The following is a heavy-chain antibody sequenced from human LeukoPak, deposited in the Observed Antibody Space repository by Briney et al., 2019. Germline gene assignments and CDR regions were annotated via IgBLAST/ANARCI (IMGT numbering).Heavy chain of an antibody. J-gene: IGHJ5*02. CDR1: GYTFTGYL. D-gene: IGHD2-15*01. CDR3: ASTQCSGGSCCLWQYNSFDP. Sequence: ASVQVSRKASGYTFTGYLMHWVGPATEQGLEWMGWINPNSGGPKYPQQFQGRVTMTRDTSISTAYMELSRLRSDDTAVSYWASTQCSGGSCCLWQYNSFDPWGQGTLVTVSS. CDR2: INPNSGGP. V-gene: IGHV1-2*02.